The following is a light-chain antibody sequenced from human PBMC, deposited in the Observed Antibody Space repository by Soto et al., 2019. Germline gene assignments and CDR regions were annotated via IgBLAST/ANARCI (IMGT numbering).Light chain of an antibody. CDR2: GAS. CDR1: QSISGT. V-gene: IGKV3-15*01. J-gene: IGKJ1*01. CDR3: QQYNDWPWT. Sequence: EIVMTQSPATLSVSPGGRATLSCRASQSISGTLAWYQQKPGQAPRLLIHGASTRAPGFPARFSGSGSGTDFTLTISSLQSEDFVVYYCQQYNDWPWTFGQGTKVDIK.